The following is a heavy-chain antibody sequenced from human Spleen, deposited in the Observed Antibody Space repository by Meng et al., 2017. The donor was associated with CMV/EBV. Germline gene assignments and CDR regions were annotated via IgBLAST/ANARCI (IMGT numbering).Heavy chain of an antibody. Sequence: GGSLRLSCAASGFTFSNAWMSWVRQAPGKGLEWVSAISGNGGNSYYADSVKGRFTISRDNSKNTVYLQMSSLRAEDTALYYCAKVWGNWGQGTLVTVSS. D-gene: IGHD1-26*01. J-gene: IGHJ4*02. V-gene: IGHV3-23*01. CDR3: AKVWGN. CDR2: ISGNGGNS. CDR1: GFTFSNAW.